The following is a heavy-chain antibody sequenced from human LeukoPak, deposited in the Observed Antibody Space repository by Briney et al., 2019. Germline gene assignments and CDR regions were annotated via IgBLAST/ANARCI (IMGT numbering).Heavy chain of an antibody. CDR1: GFTFSSYS. CDR2: TYSGGST. J-gene: IGHJ4*02. Sequence: GESLKISCAASGFTFSSYSMNWVRQAPGKGLEWVSVTYSGGSTDYADSVKGRFTISRDNSKNTLYLQMNSLRVEDTAVYYCAGGLGYARSYWGQGTLVTVSS. CDR3: AGGLGYARSY. V-gene: IGHV3-66*01. D-gene: IGHD2-2*01.